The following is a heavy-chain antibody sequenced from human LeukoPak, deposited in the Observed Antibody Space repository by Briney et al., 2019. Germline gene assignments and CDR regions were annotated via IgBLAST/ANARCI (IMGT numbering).Heavy chain of an antibody. D-gene: IGHD1-26*01. Sequence: SETLSLTCTVSGGSISSYYWSWIRQPPGKGLEWIGYIYYSGSTNYNPSLKSRVTISVDTSKNQFSLKLSSATAADTAVYYCARHSVGATPFDYWGQGTLVTVSS. V-gene: IGHV4-59*08. CDR2: IYYSGST. CDR3: ARHSVGATPFDY. J-gene: IGHJ4*02. CDR1: GGSISSYY.